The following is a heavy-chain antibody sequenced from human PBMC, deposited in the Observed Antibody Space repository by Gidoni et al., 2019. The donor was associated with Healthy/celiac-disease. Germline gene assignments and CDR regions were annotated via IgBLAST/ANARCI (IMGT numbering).Heavy chain of an antibody. CDR2: INPNSGGT. CDR3: ARATMVRGVDAFDI. J-gene: IGHJ3*02. CDR1: GYTFTGYY. D-gene: IGHD3-10*01. Sequence: QVQLVQSGAEVKKPGASVKVSCKASGYTFTGYYMHWVRQAPGQGREWMGWINPNSGGTNYAQKFQGWVTMTRDTSISTAYMELSRLRSDDTAVYYCARATMVRGVDAFDIWGQGTMVTVSS. V-gene: IGHV1-2*04.